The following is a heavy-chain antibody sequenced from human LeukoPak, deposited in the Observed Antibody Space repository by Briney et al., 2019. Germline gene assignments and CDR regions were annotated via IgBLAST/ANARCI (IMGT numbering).Heavy chain of an antibody. J-gene: IGHJ4*02. CDR2: IKEDGSEK. D-gene: IGHD1-14*01. V-gene: IGHV3-7*05. CDR3: ARARIDY. Sequence: GGSLRLSCAASGFTFSNYWMTWVRQAPGKGLEWVANIKEDGSEKYYVDSVKGRFTISRDNAKNSLYLQVNTLRAEDTAVYYCARARIDYWGQGTLITVSS. CDR1: GFTFSNYW.